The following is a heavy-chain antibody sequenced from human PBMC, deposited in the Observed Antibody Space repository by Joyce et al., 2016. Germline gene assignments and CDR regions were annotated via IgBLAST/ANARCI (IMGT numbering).Heavy chain of an antibody. CDR1: GYTFTRNN. J-gene: IGHJ3*02. Sequence: QVQLVQSGAEVKKPVASVKVSCKASGYTFTRNNINWVRQAPGQGLEWMGWISAYNGNTNYAQKLQGRVTMTTDTSTSTAYMELRSLRSDDTAVYYCARGILEVDAFDIWGQGTLVTVSS. CDR3: ARGILEVDAFDI. V-gene: IGHV1-18*01. CDR2: ISAYNGNT. D-gene: IGHD3-3*01.